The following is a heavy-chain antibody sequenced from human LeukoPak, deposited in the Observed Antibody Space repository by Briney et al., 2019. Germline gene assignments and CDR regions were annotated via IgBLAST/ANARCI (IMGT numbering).Heavy chain of an antibody. V-gene: IGHV3-23*01. J-gene: IGHJ5*02. CDR1: GFTFSSYA. CDR3: AKATVGVVIISDDWFDP. Sequence: AGGSLRLSCAASGFTFSSYAMSWVRQAPGKGLEWVPAISGSGGSTYYADSVKGRFTISRDNSKNTLYLQMNSLRAEDTAVYYCAKATVGVVIISDDWFDPWGQGTLVTVSS. CDR2: ISGSGGST. D-gene: IGHD3-3*01.